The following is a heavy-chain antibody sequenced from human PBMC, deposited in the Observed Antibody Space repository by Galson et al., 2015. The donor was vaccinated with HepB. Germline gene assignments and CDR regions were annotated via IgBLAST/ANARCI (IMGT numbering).Heavy chain of an antibody. V-gene: IGHV3-30-3*01. CDR2: ISYDGSNK. CDR1: GFTFSSYA. D-gene: IGHD3-22*01. CDR3: ARDYYDSSGPPDY. Sequence: SLRLSCAASGFTFSSYAMHWVRQAPGKGLEWVAVISYDGSNKYYADSVKGRFTISRDNSKNTLYLQMNSLRAEDTAVYYCARDYYDSSGPPDYWGQGTLVTVSS. J-gene: IGHJ4*02.